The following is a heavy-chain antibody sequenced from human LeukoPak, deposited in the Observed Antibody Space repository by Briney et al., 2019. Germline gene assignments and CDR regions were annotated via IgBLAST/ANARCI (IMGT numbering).Heavy chain of an antibody. CDR3: ARVRGYYDSSGYLDY. Sequence: GGSLRLSCAASGFTVSSNYMSWVRQAPGKGLDWVSVIYSGGSTCYADSVKGRFTISRDNSKNTLYLQMNSLRAEDTAVYYCARVRGYYDSSGYLDYWGQGTLVTVSS. D-gene: IGHD3-22*01. CDR2: IYSGGST. CDR1: GFTVSSNY. V-gene: IGHV3-53*01. J-gene: IGHJ4*02.